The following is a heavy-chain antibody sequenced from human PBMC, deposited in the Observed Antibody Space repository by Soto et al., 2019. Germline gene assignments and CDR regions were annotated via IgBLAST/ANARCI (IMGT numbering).Heavy chain of an antibody. CDR3: AKDHSDMFSGKYCWWFDP. Sequence: QVQLVQSGAEVKRPGASVKVSCQTSGYTFTRSYIHWVRQAPGQGLEWMGILNPNGGSTIYAQKFQGSVTMTRYTSTSTIYMELRSLRSEDTAVYYCAKDHSDMFSGKYCWWFDPWGQGTLVTVSS. J-gene: IGHJ5*02. V-gene: IGHV1-46*03. CDR1: GYTFTRSY. CDR2: LNPNGGST. D-gene: IGHD1-26*01.